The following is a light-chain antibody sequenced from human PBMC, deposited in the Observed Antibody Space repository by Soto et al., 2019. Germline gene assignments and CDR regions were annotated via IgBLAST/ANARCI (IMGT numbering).Light chain of an antibody. CDR3: QQFGSSPPWT. J-gene: IGKJ1*01. CDR2: GAS. CDR1: QSVTSSY. V-gene: IGKV3-20*01. Sequence: EIVLTQSPGTLSLSPGERATLSCRASQSVTSSYLAWYQHKRGQAPRLLIYGASNRATGIPDRFSGSGPGTDFTLPISSLEPEDFAVYSCQQFGSSPPWTFGQGTKVQI.